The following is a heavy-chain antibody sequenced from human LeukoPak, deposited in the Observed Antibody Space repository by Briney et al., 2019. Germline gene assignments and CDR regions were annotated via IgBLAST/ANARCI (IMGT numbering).Heavy chain of an antibody. Sequence: GGSLRLSCAASGFTFSSYWMSWVRHSPGKGLEGVANIKPDGSEEYFMDSVKGRFTISRDNAKNALYLEMNSLRAEDTAEYFCARERMYSGSGSTYPYYDYWGQGTLVTVSS. CDR3: ARERMYSGSGSTYPYYDY. D-gene: IGHD3-10*01. V-gene: IGHV3-7*01. CDR1: GFTFSSYW. CDR2: IKPDGSEE. J-gene: IGHJ4*02.